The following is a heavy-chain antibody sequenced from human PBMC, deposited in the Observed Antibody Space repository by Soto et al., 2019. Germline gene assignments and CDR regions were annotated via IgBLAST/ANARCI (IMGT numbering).Heavy chain of an antibody. D-gene: IGHD2-2*01. CDR3: ARAPYWVGVPAARYYYYGMDV. V-gene: IGHV3-30-3*01. Sequence: GSLRLSCAASGFTFSSYAMHLVLHAPGKGLEWVAVISYDGSNKYYADSVKGRFTISRDNSKNTLYLQMNSLRAEDTAVYYCARAPYWVGVPAARYYYYGMDVWGQGTTVTVSS. CDR1: GFTFSSYA. CDR2: ISYDGSNK. J-gene: IGHJ6*02.